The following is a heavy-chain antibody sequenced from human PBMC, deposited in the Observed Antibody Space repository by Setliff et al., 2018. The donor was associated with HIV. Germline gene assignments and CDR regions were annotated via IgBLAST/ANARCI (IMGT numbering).Heavy chain of an antibody. Sequence: SETLSLTCTVSGDSINYKYWSWIRQSPGKGLEWIGYIFYSGSTNYNPSLKSRVTISVDTSKNQFFLRLSSVTAADTAVYYCARDAERGYSYGYDYWGQGTLVTVSS. D-gene: IGHD5-18*01. CDR3: ARDAERGYSYGYDY. J-gene: IGHJ4*02. V-gene: IGHV4-59*12. CDR2: IFYSGST. CDR1: GDSINYKY.